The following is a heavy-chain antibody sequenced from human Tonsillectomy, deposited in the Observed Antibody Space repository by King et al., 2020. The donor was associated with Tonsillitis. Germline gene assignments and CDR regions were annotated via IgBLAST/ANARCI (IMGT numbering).Heavy chain of an antibody. Sequence: VQLPQWGAGLLKPSETLSLTCAVYGGSFSDYYWSWIRQPPGKGLEWIGEINHSGSTNYNPSLKSRVTISVDTSKNQFSLKLSSVTAADTAVYYCASTPAAVVVVGADNWFDPWGQGTLVTVSS. D-gene: IGHD2-15*01. J-gene: IGHJ5*02. CDR2: INHSGST. CDR1: GGSFSDYY. V-gene: IGHV4-34*01. CDR3: ASTPAAVVVVGADNWFDP.